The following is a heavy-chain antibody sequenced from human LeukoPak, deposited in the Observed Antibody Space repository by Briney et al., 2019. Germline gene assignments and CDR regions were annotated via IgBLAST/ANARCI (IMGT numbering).Heavy chain of an antibody. J-gene: IGHJ4*02. CDR2: FSSDGDNT. V-gene: IGHV3-64D*06. Sequence: PGGSLRLFCSASGFAFSYYAMHWVRQAPGKALEYVSGFSSDGDNTFYADSVKGRFTISRDNSKNTLYLQMSSLRAEDTATYYCVKELILMPRGGSLDYWGQGTRVTVSS. D-gene: IGHD3-10*01. CDR3: VKELILMPRGGSLDY. CDR1: GFAFSYYA.